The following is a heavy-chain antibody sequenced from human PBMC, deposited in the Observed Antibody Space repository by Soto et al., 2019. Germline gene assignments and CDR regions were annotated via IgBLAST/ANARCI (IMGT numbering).Heavy chain of an antibody. CDR2: FDPEDGET. Sequence: ASVKVSCKVSGYTLTELSMHWVRQAPGKGLEWMGGFDPEDGETIYAQKFRGRVTMTEDTSTDTAYMELSSLRSEDTAVYYCATARYGSGSYCLDYWGQGTLVTVSS. CDR3: ATARYGSGSYCLDY. CDR1: GYTLTELS. J-gene: IGHJ4*02. V-gene: IGHV1-24*01. D-gene: IGHD3-10*01.